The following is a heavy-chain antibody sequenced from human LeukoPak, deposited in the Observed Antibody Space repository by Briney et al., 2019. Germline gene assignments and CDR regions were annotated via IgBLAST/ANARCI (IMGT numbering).Heavy chain of an antibody. CDR1: GFTFSDYY. CDR3: ARDSIVRGNIGNDMDV. J-gene: IGHJ6*03. Sequence: PGGSLRLSCAAAGFTFSDYYMSWIRQAPGKGLEWDSYISHSGRTMYYADSVKGRFTISRDNAKNSLYLQMNSLRAGDTAVYYCARDSIVRGNIGNDMDVWGKGTTVTVSS. D-gene: IGHD2-8*01. V-gene: IGHV3-11*01. CDR2: ISHSGRTM.